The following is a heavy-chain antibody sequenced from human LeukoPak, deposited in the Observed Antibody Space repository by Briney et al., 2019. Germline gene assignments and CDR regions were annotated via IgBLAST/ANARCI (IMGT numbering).Heavy chain of an antibody. CDR2: IYHSGST. V-gene: IGHV4-4*02. CDR1: GGSISSSNW. CDR3: ARDRGRFLEWLSPSDAFDI. J-gene: IGHJ3*02. D-gene: IGHD3-3*01. Sequence: SETLSLTCAVSGGSISSSNWWSWVRQPPGKGLEWIGEIYHSGSTNYNPSLRSRVTISVDKSKNQFSLKLSSVTAADTAVYYCARDRGRFLEWLSPSDAFDIWGQGTMVTVSS.